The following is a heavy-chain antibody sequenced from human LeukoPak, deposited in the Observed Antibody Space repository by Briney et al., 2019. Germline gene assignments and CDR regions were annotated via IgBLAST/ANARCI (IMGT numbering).Heavy chain of an antibody. D-gene: IGHD6-19*01. CDR2: INHSGST. J-gene: IGHJ6*02. CDR3: ARMWGLIAVAGTGWYYYYYGMDV. Sequence: PSETLSLTCTVSGGSISSGGYSWSWIRQPPGKGLEWIGEINHSGSTNYNPSLKSRVTISVDTSKNQFSLKLSSVTAADTAVYYCARMWGLIAVAGTGWYYYYYGMDVWGQGTTVTVSS. V-gene: IGHV4-39*07. CDR1: GGSISSGGYS.